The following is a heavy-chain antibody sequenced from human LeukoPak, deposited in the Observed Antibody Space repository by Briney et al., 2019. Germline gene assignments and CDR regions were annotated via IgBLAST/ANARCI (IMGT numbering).Heavy chain of an antibody. J-gene: IGHJ4*02. CDR3: ARGAQWLDV. V-gene: IGHV3-53*01. CDR1: GFTVSSNY. Sequence: PGGSLRLSSAASGFTVSSNYMSWVRQAPGKGLECVSVIYGGGSTYYADSVKDRFTISRDNSKNTLYLQMNSLRAEDTAVYYCARGAQWLDVWGQGTLVTVSS. CDR2: IYGGGST. D-gene: IGHD6-19*01.